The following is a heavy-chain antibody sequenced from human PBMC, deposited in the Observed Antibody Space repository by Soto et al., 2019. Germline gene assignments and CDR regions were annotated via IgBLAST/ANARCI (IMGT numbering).Heavy chain of an antibody. J-gene: IGHJ4*02. D-gene: IGHD1-26*01. Sequence: EVQLVETGGGLIQPGGSLRLSCAASGFTVSSNYMSWVRQAQGKGLEWVSVIYSGGSTYYADSVKGRFTISRDNSKNTLYLQMNSLRAEDTAVYYCARVARVGGDYFDYWGQGTLVTVSS. CDR1: GFTVSSNY. CDR2: IYSGGST. CDR3: ARVARVGGDYFDY. V-gene: IGHV3-53*02.